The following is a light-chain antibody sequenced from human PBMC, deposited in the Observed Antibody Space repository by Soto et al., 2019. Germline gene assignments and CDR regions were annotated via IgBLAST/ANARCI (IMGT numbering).Light chain of an antibody. CDR1: QDIATY. CDR2: DAS. J-gene: IGKJ1*01. CDR3: QQYDNLPPTWT. Sequence: DIQMTQSPSSLSASVGNRVTITCQASQDIATYLNWYQQKPGKAPNLLIYDASNLETLVPSRVSGGGSGTHFTFTISNMQPEDIATHYCQQYDNLPPTWTFGQGTKVEI. V-gene: IGKV1-33*01.